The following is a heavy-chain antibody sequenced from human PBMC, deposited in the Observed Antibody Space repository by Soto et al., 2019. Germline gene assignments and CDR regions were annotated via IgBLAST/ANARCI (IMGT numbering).Heavy chain of an antibody. Sequence: GGSLRLSCAASGFTFSSYWMSWVRQAPGKGLEWVANIKQDGSEEYYVDSVKGRFTISRDNAKNSLYLQMNSLRAEDTAVYYCARDRVVISPYYYYGMDVWGQGTTVTVSS. D-gene: IGHD3-3*01. CDR2: IKQDGSEE. V-gene: IGHV3-7*03. CDR1: GFTFSSYW. CDR3: ARDRVVISPYYYYGMDV. J-gene: IGHJ6*02.